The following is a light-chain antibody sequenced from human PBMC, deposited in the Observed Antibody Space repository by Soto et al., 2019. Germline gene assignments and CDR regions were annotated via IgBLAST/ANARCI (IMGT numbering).Light chain of an antibody. Sequence: EIVLTQSPATLSESPGDIATLSCRASQSIDTDLGWYQHKPGQAPRLLIYDAFNRAIGIPGRFSGSGSGTDFTLTISSLEPEDVAVYYCQQRNKWPRTFGQGTKVEI. V-gene: IGKV3-11*01. CDR3: QQRNKWPRT. CDR2: DAF. J-gene: IGKJ1*01. CDR1: QSIDTD.